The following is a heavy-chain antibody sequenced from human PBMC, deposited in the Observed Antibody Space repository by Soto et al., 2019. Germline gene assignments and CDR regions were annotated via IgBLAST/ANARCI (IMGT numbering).Heavy chain of an antibody. CDR1: GFTFSSYA. CDR3: AKDPVTMIAKFDN. V-gene: IGHV3-23*01. Sequence: EVQLLESGGGLVQPGGSLRLSCAASGFTFSSYAMSWVRQAPGKGPEWVSAISGSGGTTYYADSVKGRFTISRDNSKNTLYLQINSMRAEDTAVYYCAKDPVTMIAKFDNWGQGTLVTVSS. J-gene: IGHJ4*02. CDR2: ISGSGGTT. D-gene: IGHD3-22*01.